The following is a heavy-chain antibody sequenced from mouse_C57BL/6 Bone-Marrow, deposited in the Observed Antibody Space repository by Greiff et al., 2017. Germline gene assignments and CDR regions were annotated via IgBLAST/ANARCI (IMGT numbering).Heavy chain of an antibody. J-gene: IGHJ4*01. Sequence: VQLQQSGAELVRPGTSVKVSCKASGYAFTNYLLEWVKQRPGQGLEWIGVINPGSGGTNYNEKFKGKATLTADKSSSTAYMQLSSLTSEDSAVYFCARYGYYGDYWGQGTSVTVSS. CDR2: INPGSGGT. CDR1: GYAFTNYL. D-gene: IGHD1-1*01. V-gene: IGHV1-54*01. CDR3: ARYGYYGDY.